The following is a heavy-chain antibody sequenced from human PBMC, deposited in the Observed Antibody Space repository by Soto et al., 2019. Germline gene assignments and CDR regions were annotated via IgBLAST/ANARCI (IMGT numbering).Heavy chain of an antibody. CDR1: GGSFSGYY. J-gene: IGHJ5*02. V-gene: IGHV4-34*01. CDR3: ARLYSSSSYNWFDP. D-gene: IGHD6-13*01. Sequence: PSETLSLTCAVYGGSFSGYYWSWIRQPPGKGLEWIGEINHSGSTNYNPSLKSRVTKSVDTSKNQFSLKLSSVTAADTAVYYCARLYSSSSYNWFDPWGQGTLVTVSS. CDR2: INHSGST.